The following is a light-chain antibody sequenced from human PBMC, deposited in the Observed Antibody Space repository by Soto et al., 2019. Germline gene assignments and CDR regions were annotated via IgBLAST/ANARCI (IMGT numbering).Light chain of an antibody. CDR2: WAY. CDR3: QQYYSTTLT. J-gene: IGKJ4*01. CDR1: QSVVYNSNNKHY. Sequence: DIVMTQSPDSLAVSLGERATINCKPSQSVVYNSNNKHYLAWYQHKPGQPPRLLIYWAYTRESGVPDRFSGSGSGKDFTLTNSSLTPEDVAVYYCQQYYSTTLTLGGGTKVEIK. V-gene: IGKV4-1*01.